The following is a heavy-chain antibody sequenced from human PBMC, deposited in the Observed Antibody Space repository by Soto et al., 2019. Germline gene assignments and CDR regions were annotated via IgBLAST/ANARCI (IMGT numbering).Heavy chain of an antibody. CDR3: ARASEDFDWLFGPYFDY. Sequence: ASVKVSCKASGYTFTGYYMHWVRQAPGQGLEWMGWINPNSGGTNYAQKFQGWVTMTRDTSISTAYMELSRLRSDDTAVYYCARASEDFDWLFGPYFDYWGQGTLVTVSS. CDR2: INPNSGGT. J-gene: IGHJ4*02. V-gene: IGHV1-2*04. CDR1: GYTFTGYY. D-gene: IGHD3-9*01.